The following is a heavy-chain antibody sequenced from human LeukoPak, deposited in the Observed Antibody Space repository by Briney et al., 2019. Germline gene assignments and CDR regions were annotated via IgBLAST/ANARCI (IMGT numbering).Heavy chain of an antibody. CDR3: ARLRYCGGGSCYSARVYYYYYMDV. J-gene: IGHJ6*03. D-gene: IGHD2-15*01. CDR2: INHSGST. CDR1: GGSFSGYY. Sequence: SETLSLTCAVYGGSFSGYYWSWIRQPPGKGLEWIGEINHSGSTNYNPSLKSRVTISVDTSKNQFSLKLSSVTAADTAVYYCARLRYCGGGSCYSARVYYYYYMDVWGKGTTVTISS. V-gene: IGHV4-34*01.